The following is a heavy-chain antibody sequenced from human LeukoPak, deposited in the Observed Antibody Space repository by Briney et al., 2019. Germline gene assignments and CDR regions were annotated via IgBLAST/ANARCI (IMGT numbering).Heavy chain of an antibody. V-gene: IGHV3-9*01. Sequence: GRSLRLSCAASGFTFADYAMHWVRQAPGKGLEWVSGISWNSGSIGYADSVKGRFTISRDNAKNSLYLQMNSLRAEDTALYYCAKDKGLGAVAGNPYYYGMDVWGQGTTVTVSS. CDR2: ISWNSGSI. D-gene: IGHD6-19*01. J-gene: IGHJ6*02. CDR3: AKDKGLGAVAGNPYYYGMDV. CDR1: GFTFADYA.